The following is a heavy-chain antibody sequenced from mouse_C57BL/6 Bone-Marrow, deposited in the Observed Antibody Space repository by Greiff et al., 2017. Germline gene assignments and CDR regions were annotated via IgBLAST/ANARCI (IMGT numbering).Heavy chain of an antibody. CDR3: MTNYMDY. CDR2: IDPEDGDT. D-gene: IGHD2-13*01. CDR1: GFNITDYY. J-gene: IGHJ2*02. V-gene: IGHV14-1*01. Sequence: EVQVVESGAELVRPGASVKLSCTASGFNITDYYLHWVKQRPEPGLEWIGRIDPEDGDTEYAPKFQCKATMTADTSSNTAYRQHSSLTSEDTAVYYGMTNYMDYWGQGTSLTVSS.